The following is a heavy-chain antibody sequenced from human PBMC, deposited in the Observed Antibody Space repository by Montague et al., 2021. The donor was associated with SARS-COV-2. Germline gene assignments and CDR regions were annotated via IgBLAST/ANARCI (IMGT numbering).Heavy chain of an antibody. CDR2: ICCDGSNK. Sequence: SLRLSCAASGFTFSSYGMHWVRQAPGKGLEWVAFICCDGSNKYYADFVKGRFTISRDNSKNTLYLQMNSLRAEDTAVYYCAKEDIVVMDVWGQGTTVTVSS. V-gene: IGHV3-33*06. D-gene: IGHD2-15*01. CDR3: AKEDIVVMDV. CDR1: GFTFSSYG. J-gene: IGHJ6*02.